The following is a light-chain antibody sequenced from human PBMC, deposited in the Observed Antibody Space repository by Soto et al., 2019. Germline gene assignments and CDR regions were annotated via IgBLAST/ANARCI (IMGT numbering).Light chain of an antibody. CDR1: SSDVGAYNF. Sequence: QSVLTQPASVSGSPGQSITISCTGTSSDVGAYNFVSWYQQHPGTVPNLLIYEVTNRPSGVSHRFSGSKSGNTASLTISGLQAEDEADYYCNSYTTTSTYVFGTGTKVTV. V-gene: IGLV2-14*01. CDR2: EVT. CDR3: NSYTTTSTYV. J-gene: IGLJ1*01.